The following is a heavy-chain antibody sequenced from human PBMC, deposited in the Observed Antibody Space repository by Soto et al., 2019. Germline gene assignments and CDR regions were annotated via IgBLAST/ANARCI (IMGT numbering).Heavy chain of an antibody. CDR2: INHSGST. Sequence: KPSETLSLTCAAYGGSFSGYYWSWIRQPPGKGLEWIGEINHSGSTNYNPSLKSRVTISVDTSKNQFSLKLSSVTAADTAVYYCARGGRYSSSWYGVYYYGMDVWGQGTTVTVS. CDR1: GGSFSGYY. J-gene: IGHJ6*02. V-gene: IGHV4-34*01. D-gene: IGHD6-13*01. CDR3: ARGGRYSSSWYGVYYYGMDV.